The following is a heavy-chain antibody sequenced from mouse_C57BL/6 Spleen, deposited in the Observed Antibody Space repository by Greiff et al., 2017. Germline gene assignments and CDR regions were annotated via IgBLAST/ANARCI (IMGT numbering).Heavy chain of an antibody. V-gene: IGHV1-81*01. CDR3: AIYDGYSFDY. J-gene: IGHJ2*01. CDR1: GYTFTSYG. D-gene: IGHD2-3*01. Sequence: QVQLQQSGAELARPGASVKLSCKASGYTFTSYGISWVKQRTGQGLEWIGEIYPSDSDTNYNQKFKGKATLTVDKSSSTAYMQLSSLTSEDSAVYYCAIYDGYSFDYWGQGTTLTVSS. CDR2: IYPSDSDT.